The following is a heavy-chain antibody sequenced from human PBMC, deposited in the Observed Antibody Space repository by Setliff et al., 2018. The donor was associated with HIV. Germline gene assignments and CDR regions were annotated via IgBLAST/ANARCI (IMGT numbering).Heavy chain of an antibody. CDR1: GGSISSYS. CDR3: ARNMLTFGGVIGPPDY. V-gene: IGHV4-59*12. CDR2: IYYGGSA. J-gene: IGHJ4*02. Sequence: SETLSLTCSISGGSISSYSWSWIRQVPGKGLEWIGNIYYGGSANYKPSLKSRVTISTDWHRNQASLELRSVTAADTAVYYCARNMLTFGGVIGPPDYWGQGRLVTVSS. D-gene: IGHD3-16*02.